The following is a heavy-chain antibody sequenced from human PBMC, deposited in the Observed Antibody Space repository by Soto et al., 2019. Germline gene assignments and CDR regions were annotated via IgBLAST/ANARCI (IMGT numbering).Heavy chain of an antibody. Sequence: PGGSLRLSCAASGFTFSSYSMNWVRQAPGKGLEWVSSISSSSSYIYYADSVKGRFTISRDNAKNSLYLQMNSLRAEDTAVYYCARDRRSYDSSGYYYLRAFDIWGQGTMVTVSS. CDR2: ISSSSSYI. D-gene: IGHD3-22*01. CDR3: ARDRRSYDSSGYYYLRAFDI. J-gene: IGHJ3*02. CDR1: GFTFSSYS. V-gene: IGHV3-21*01.